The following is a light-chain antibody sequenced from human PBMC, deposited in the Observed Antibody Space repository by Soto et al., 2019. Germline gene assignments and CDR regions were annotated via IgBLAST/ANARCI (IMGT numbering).Light chain of an antibody. V-gene: IGKV3-20*01. J-gene: IGKJ4*01. Sequence: EIVLTQSPATLSLSPGERATLSCRASQSVSSYLACYHQKPGQAPRLLIYGASSRATGIPDRFSGSGSGTDFTLTISRLEPEDFAVYYCQQYGSSPLTFGGGTKVDIK. CDR3: QQYGSSPLT. CDR2: GAS. CDR1: QSVSSY.